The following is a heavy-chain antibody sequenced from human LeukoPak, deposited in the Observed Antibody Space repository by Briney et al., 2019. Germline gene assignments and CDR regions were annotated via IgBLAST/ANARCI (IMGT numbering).Heavy chain of an antibody. D-gene: IGHD2-2*02. CDR2: IYYSGST. J-gene: IGHJ5*02. V-gene: IGHV4-59*01. CDR1: GGSISSYY. Sequence: SETLSLTCTVPGGSISSYYWSWIRQPPGQGLEWIGYIYYSGSTNYNPSLKSRVTISVDTSKNQFSLKLSSVTAADTAVYYCARDRYDCSSTSCYISWFDPWGQGTLVTVSS. CDR3: ARDRYDCSSTSCYISWFDP.